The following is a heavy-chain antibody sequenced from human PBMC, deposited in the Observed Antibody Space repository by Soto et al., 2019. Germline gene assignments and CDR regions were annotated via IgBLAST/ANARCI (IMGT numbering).Heavy chain of an antibody. CDR1: EFAFRDSW. Sequence: EVPLVESGGGLVQPGGFLRLSCVASEFAFRDSWMSWVRQAPGKGLEWVANIKHDGSETYYADSVKGRFTISRDNADNSLFLEMHSLRAEDTAVYYCARNGPKVYGVYPWFDPWGQGTLVTVSS. J-gene: IGHJ5*02. CDR3: ARNGPKVYGVYPWFDP. D-gene: IGHD2-8*01. CDR2: IKHDGSET. V-gene: IGHV3-7*05.